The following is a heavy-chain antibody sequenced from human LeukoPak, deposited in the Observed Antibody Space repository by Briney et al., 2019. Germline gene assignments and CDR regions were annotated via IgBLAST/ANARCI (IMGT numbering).Heavy chain of an antibody. V-gene: IGHV1-2*02. J-gene: IGHJ4*02. CDR2: INPNSGGT. D-gene: IGHD3-22*01. CDR3: ARVYVGDSSGYYYYFDY. Sequence: ASVKVSCKASGYTFTGYYMHWVRQAPGQGLEWMGWINPNSGGTNYAQKFQGRVTMTRDTSISTAYMELSRLRSDDTAVYYCARVYVGDSSGYYYYFDYWGQGTLVTVSS. CDR1: GYTFTGYY.